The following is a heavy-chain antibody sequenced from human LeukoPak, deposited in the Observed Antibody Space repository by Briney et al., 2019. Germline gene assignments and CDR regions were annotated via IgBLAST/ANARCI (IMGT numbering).Heavy chain of an antibody. Sequence: GGSLRLSCAASGFTFSSYALRWVRQAPGKGLEWVAVISYDGSNKYYADSVKGRFTISRDNSKNTLYLQMNSLGAEDTAVYYCARDGSVVVVAANYYYYGMDVWGQGTTVTVSS. D-gene: IGHD2-15*01. CDR2: ISYDGSNK. CDR3: ARDGSVVVVAANYYYYGMDV. V-gene: IGHV3-30-3*01. CDR1: GFTFSSYA. J-gene: IGHJ6*02.